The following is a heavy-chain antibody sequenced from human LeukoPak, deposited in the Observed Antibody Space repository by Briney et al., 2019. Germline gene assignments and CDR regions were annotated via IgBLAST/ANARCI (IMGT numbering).Heavy chain of an antibody. J-gene: IGHJ4*02. CDR1: GYTFTSYY. Sequence: AASVKVSCKASGYTFTSYYMHWVRQAPGQGLEWMGVINTSGGSTMYAQKFQGRVTMNRDTSTSTVYMELSSLRSEDAAVYYCARDPDLPYYYDSSGYQPFSDYWGQGTLVTVSS. D-gene: IGHD3-22*01. CDR3: ARDPDLPYYYDSSGYQPFSDY. V-gene: IGHV1-46*03. CDR2: INTSGGST.